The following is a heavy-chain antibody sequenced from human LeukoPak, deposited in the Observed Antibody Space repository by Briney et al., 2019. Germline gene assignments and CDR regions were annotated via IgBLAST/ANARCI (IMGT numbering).Heavy chain of an antibody. D-gene: IGHD2-21*02. CDR2: IIPILGIA. J-gene: IGHJ6*02. CDR1: GGTFSSYA. CDR3: ARVGVAAYCGGDCLGGMDV. Sequence: ASVKVSCKASGGTFSSYAISWVRQAPGQGLEWMGRIIPILGIAHYAQKFQGRVTITADKSTSTAYMELSSLRSEDTAVYYCARVGVAAYCGGDCLGGMDVWGQGTTVTVSS. V-gene: IGHV1-69*04.